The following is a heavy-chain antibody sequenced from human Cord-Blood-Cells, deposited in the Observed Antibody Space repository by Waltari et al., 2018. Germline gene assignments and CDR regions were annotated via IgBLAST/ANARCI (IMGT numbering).Heavy chain of an antibody. J-gene: IGHJ3*02. CDR1: GGPFSSYA. CDR2: IIPILGIA. CDR3: ARAYNWNYDAFDI. D-gene: IGHD1-7*01. Sequence: QVQLVQSEAEVKKPGSSVKVSCNASGGPFSSYAISWVRQAPGQGLEWMGRIIPILGIANYAQKFQGRVTITADKSTSTAYMELSSLRSEDTAVYYCARAYNWNYDAFDIWGQGTMVTVSS. V-gene: IGHV1-69*09.